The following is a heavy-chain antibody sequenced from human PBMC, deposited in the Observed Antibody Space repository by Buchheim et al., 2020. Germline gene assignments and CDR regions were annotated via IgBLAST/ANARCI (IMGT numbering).Heavy chain of an antibody. J-gene: IGHJ6*02. V-gene: IGHV4-34*01. CDR2: IHHSGNT. CDR3: ARTAFEPSTFYYFGIDV. CDR1: GGSFTGYY. D-gene: IGHD2-21*02. Sequence: QVQLQQWGAGLLMPSETLSLTCAVYGGSFTGYYWSWIRQPPGKGLEWIGEIHHSGNTDYSPSLKSRVTISLDTYKNQFSLKLRSVTAADTAIYYCARTAFEPSTFYYFGIDVWGQGTT.